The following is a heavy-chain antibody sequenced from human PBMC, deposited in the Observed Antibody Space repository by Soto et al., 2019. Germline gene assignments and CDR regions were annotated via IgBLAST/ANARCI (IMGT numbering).Heavy chain of an antibody. CDR3: ARGYSSSWHNWFDP. D-gene: IGHD6-13*01. V-gene: IGHV3-30*03. J-gene: IGHJ5*02. CDR2: ISYDGSNK. CDR1: GFTFSSYG. Sequence: GGSLRLSCAASGFTFSSYGMHWVRQAPGKGLEWVAVISYDGSNKYYADSVKGRFTISRDNAKNTLYLQMNSLRGEDTAVYHCARGYSSSWHNWFDPWGQGTPVTVSS.